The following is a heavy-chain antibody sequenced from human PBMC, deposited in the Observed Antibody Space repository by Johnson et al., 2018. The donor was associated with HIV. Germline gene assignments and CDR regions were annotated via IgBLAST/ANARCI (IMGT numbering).Heavy chain of an antibody. V-gene: IGHV3-11*04. D-gene: IGHD3-10*01. CDR3: AREQATLWFRASGAAFNI. Sequence: QVQLVESGGGLVKPGGSLRLSCAASGFSFSDYYMSWIRQAPGKGLEWISYMSSSGSTIYHAESVKGRFTISRDNAKNSLYLQMNSLRVEDMAVYYCAREQATLWFRASGAAFNIWGQGTTVTVSS. CDR1: GFSFSDYY. J-gene: IGHJ3*02. CDR2: MSSSGSTI.